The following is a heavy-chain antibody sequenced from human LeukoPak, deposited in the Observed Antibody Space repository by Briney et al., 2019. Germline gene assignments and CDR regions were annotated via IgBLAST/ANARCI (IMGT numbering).Heavy chain of an antibody. Sequence: SETLSLTCTVSGGSISSYYWNWIRQPAGKGLEWIGRIYTSGSTNYNPSLKSRVTMSVDTSKNQFSLKLSSVTAADTAVYYCARGPGGYSGYVNAFDIWGQGTMVTVSS. V-gene: IGHV4-4*07. D-gene: IGHD5-12*01. CDR1: GGSISSYY. J-gene: IGHJ3*02. CDR3: ARGPGGYSGYVNAFDI. CDR2: IYTSGST.